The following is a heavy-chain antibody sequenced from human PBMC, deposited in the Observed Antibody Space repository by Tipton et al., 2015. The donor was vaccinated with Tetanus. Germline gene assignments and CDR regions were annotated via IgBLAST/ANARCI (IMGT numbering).Heavy chain of an antibody. CDR3: ARDRAPPSSWYFDL. D-gene: IGHD3-10*01. Sequence: SLRLSCVASGFIFSGYGVHWVRQAPGKGLEWVGVVSDDGGDEYYSDSVKGRVSISRDSSKNTVYLQMHSLRADDTAVYYCARDRAPPSSWYFDLWGRGTLVTVSS. J-gene: IGHJ2*01. CDR2: VSDDGGDE. V-gene: IGHV3-30*03. CDR1: GFIFSGYG.